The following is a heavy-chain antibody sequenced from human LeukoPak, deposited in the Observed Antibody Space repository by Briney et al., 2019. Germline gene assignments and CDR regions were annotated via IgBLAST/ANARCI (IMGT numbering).Heavy chain of an antibody. CDR2: IYHSGSA. J-gene: IGHJ4*02. Sequence: SETLSLTCAVSGGSISSSNWWSWVRQPPGKGLEWIGEIYHSGSANYNPSLQSRVTISVDKSKNQFSLKLSSVTAADTAVYYCARGAYYYDSSGYNFDYWGQGTLVTVSS. V-gene: IGHV4-4*02. CDR3: ARGAYYYDSSGYNFDY. D-gene: IGHD3-22*01. CDR1: GGSISSSNW.